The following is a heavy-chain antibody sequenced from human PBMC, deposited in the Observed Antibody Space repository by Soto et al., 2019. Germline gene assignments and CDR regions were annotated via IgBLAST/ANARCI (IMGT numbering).Heavy chain of an antibody. CDR2: ISPYNCNS. CDR3: ARWEYYAPATIDNTSPDY. J-gene: IGHJ4*02. CDR1: GYTLTTFV. D-gene: IGHD3-10*01. Sequence: GXPVKVACRACGYTLTTFVITWVRQTTGQGLEWMGDISPYNCNSKYAQKVQCRVSMTTDTSTSKAYIELKSLTSDDTAVYYCARWEYYAPATIDNTSPDYWGQRTLVTVSS. V-gene: IGHV1-18*01.